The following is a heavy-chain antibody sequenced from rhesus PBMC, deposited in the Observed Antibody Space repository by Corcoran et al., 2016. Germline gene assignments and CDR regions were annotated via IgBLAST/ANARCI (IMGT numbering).Heavy chain of an antibody. J-gene: IGHJ4*01. CDR3: ARGRISGSR. V-gene: IGHV4S11*01. D-gene: IGHD2-21*01. Sequence: QVQLQESGPGVVKPSETLSLTCAVSGGSISSSYWSWIRQAPGKGLEWIGYIYGSGSSTNYNPSLKSRVTLSVDTSKIQLSLKLSSVTTADTAVYYCARGRISGSRWGQGVLVTVSS. CDR2: IYGSGSST. CDR1: GGSISSSY.